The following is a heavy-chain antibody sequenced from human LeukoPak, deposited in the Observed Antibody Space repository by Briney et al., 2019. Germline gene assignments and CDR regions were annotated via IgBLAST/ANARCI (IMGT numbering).Heavy chain of an antibody. J-gene: IGHJ6*02. D-gene: IGHD6-13*01. CDR1: GYTFTSYG. Sequence: GASVKVSCKASGYTFTSYGISWVRQAPGQGLEWMGWISAYNGNTNYAQKLQGRVTMTTDTSTSTAYMELRSLRSDDTAVYYCARDNPSVFSSSWTTIYYYYGMDVWGQGTTVTVSS. V-gene: IGHV1-18*01. CDR2: ISAYNGNT. CDR3: ARDNPSVFSSSWTTIYYYYGMDV.